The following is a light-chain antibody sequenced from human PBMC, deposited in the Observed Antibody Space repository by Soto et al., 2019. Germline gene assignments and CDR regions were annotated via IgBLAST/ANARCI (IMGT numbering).Light chain of an antibody. CDR2: RNN. Sequence: QSVLTQPPSASGTPGQRVTISCSGSSSNIGSNNVCWYQQFPGTAPKLLIYRNNQRPSGVPDRFSGSKSGTSASPAISGLRSEDEADYYCAAWDDSLVFGGGTKLTVL. CDR3: AAWDDSLV. J-gene: IGLJ2*01. CDR1: SSNIGSNN. V-gene: IGLV1-47*01.